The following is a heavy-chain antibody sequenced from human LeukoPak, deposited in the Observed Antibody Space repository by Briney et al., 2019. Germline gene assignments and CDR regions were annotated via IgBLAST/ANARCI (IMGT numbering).Heavy chain of an antibody. Sequence: ASVKVSCKASGYTFTSYDINWVRRATGQGLEWMGWMNPNSGNTGYAQKFQGRVTITRNTSISTAYMELSSLRSEDTAVYYCARARSSHYYYYMDVWGKGTTVTVSS. CDR3: ARARSSHYYYYMDV. D-gene: IGHD2-2*01. V-gene: IGHV1-8*03. CDR2: MNPNSGNT. J-gene: IGHJ6*03. CDR1: GYTFTSYD.